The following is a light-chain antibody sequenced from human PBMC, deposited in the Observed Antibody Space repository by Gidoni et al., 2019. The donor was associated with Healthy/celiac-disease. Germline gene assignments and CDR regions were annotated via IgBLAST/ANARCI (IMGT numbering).Light chain of an antibody. CDR2: DAS. CDR3: QQYDNRPLT. Sequence: DIQLTQSPSSLSASVGDRVTITCQASQDISNYLNWYQQKPGKAPKLLIYDASNLETGVPSRVSGSGSGTDFTCTISSLQPEDIATYYCQQYDNRPLTFXGXTKVEIK. V-gene: IGKV1-33*01. CDR1: QDISNY. J-gene: IGKJ4*01.